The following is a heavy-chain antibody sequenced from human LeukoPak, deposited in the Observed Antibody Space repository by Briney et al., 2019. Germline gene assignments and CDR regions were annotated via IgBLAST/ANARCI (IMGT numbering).Heavy chain of an antibody. D-gene: IGHD4-17*01. J-gene: IGHJ5*02. Sequence: SSETLSLTCTVSGGSVSSGNYYWTWIRQPPGKGLEWIGYNSYSGSANYNPSLKSRVTILLDTSKNQFSLKLSSATAADTAIYSCARRVSGDYGHWFDPWGQGTLVTVSS. CDR3: ARRVSGDYGHWFDP. V-gene: IGHV4-61*01. CDR1: GGSVSSGNYY. CDR2: NSYSGSA.